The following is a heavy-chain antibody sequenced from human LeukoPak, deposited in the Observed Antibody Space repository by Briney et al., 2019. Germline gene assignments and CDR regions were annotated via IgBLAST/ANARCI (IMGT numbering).Heavy chain of an antibody. Sequence: GGSLRLSCAASGFTFSSYAMHWVRRAPGKGLEWVAVISYDGSNKYYADSVKGRFTISRDNSKNTLYLQMNSLRAEDTAVYYCASRKDTPHLPDYWGQGTLVTVSS. CDR2: ISYDGSNK. CDR1: GFTFSSYA. CDR3: ASRKDTPHLPDY. V-gene: IGHV3-30-3*01. J-gene: IGHJ4*02. D-gene: IGHD5-18*01.